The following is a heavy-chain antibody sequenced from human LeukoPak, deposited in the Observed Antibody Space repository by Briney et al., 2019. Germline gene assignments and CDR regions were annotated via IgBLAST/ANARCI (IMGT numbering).Heavy chain of an antibody. J-gene: IGHJ4*02. CDR2: IYYSGST. D-gene: IGHD6-19*01. V-gene: IGHV4-59*01. CDR1: GGSISGYY. CDR3: ARVVSGWVDY. Sequence: SETLSLTCTVSGGSISGYYWSWIRQPPGKGLEWIGYIYYSGSTNYNPSLKSRITISVDTSKNQFSLELSSVTAADTAVYYCARVVSGWVDYWGQGTLVTVSS.